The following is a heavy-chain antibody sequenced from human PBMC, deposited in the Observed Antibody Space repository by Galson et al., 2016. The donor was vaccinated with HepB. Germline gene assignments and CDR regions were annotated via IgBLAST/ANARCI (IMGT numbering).Heavy chain of an antibody. D-gene: IGHD1-20*01. CDR3: AKAGYNSHERNNWFDS. CDR2: VSGSGGST. J-gene: IGHJ5*01. V-gene: IGHV3-23*01. Sequence: SLRLSCAASRFTFTSYAMSWVRQAPGKGLEWLSSVSGSGGSTCYADSVRGRFIISRDSSENTLYLQMNTLRGDDTALYYCAKAGYNSHERNNWFDSWGQGTLVTVSS. CDR1: RFTFTSYA.